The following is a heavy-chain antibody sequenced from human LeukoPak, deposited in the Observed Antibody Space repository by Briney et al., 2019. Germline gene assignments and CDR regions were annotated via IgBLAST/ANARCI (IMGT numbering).Heavy chain of an antibody. Sequence: GGSLRLSCTASGFSIRNYDMNWVRQSPGKGLEWVSTISQSGGTTYYADSVKGRFTISRDNSKNTLYLQMNSLTDDYSAVYYCAKDRIPVAGRQDIWDYWGQGTLVTVSS. CDR1: GFSIRNYD. V-gene: IGHV3-23*01. CDR3: AKDRIPVAGRQDIWDY. J-gene: IGHJ4*02. CDR2: ISQSGGTT. D-gene: IGHD6-19*01.